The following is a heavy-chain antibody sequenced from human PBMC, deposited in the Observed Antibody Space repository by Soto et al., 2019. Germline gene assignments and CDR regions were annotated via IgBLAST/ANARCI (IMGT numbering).Heavy chain of an antibody. CDR3: AGVVGGYYYGMDV. CDR2: IYHSGST. CDR1: GGSISSSNW. V-gene: IGHV4-4*02. J-gene: IGHJ6*02. D-gene: IGHD2-2*01. Sequence: QVQLQESGPGLVKPSGTLSLTCAVSGGSISSSNWWSWVRQPPGKGLEWIGEIYHSGSTNYNPSLKSRVTISVDKFEKPLSLKLSFVPAADTSVYYCAGVVGGYYYGMDVWGQGTTVTGSS.